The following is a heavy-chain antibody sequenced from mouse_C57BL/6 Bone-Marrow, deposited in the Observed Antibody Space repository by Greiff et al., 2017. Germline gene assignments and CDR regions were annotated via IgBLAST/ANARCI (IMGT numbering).Heavy chain of an antibody. CDR2: IYPRSGNT. V-gene: IGHV1-81*01. J-gene: IGHJ2*01. D-gene: IGHD1-1*01. Sequence: QVQLQQSGAELARPGASVKLSCKASGYTFTSYGISWVKQRTGQGLEWIGEIYPRSGNTYYNEKFKGKATLTADKSSSTAYMELRSLTSEAAAVYFCARAEIYYYAYWGQGTTLTVSS. CDR3: ARAEIYYYAY. CDR1: GYTFTSYG.